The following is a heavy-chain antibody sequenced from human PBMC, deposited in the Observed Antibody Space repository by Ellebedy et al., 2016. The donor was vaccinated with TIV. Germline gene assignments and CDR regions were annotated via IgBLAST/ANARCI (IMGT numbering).Heavy chain of an antibody. CDR1: GFTFDSYA. Sequence: PGGSLRLSCVASGFTFDSYAMHWVRQAPGKGLEWVGIIWHDGSHSYYADSVKGRFTISRDNYKNTVDLQMNSLRADDTAVYYCASELVGTTDFDYWGQGTLVTVSS. D-gene: IGHD1-26*01. CDR3: ASELVGTTDFDY. CDR2: IWHDGSHS. J-gene: IGHJ4*02. V-gene: IGHV3-33*08.